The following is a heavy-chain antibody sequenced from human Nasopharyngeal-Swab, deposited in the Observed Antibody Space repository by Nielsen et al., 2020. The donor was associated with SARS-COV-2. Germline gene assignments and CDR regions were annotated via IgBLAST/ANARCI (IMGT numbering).Heavy chain of an antibody. V-gene: IGHV3-48*03. CDR3: ARDGGSGNFDY. CDR2: ISSSGSTI. J-gene: IGHJ4*02. Sequence: GGPLRLSCAASGFTFSSYEMNWVRQAPGKGLEWVSYISSSGSTIYYADSVKGRFTISRDNAKNSLYLQMNSLRAEDTAVYYCARDGGSGNFDYWGQGTLVTVSS. CDR1: GFTFSSYE. D-gene: IGHD6-19*01.